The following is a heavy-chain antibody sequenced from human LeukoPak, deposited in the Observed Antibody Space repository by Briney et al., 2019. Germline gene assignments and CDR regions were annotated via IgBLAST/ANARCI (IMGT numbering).Heavy chain of an antibody. CDR2: IYYSGST. CDR3: ASPNPAANDAFDI. J-gene: IGHJ3*02. D-gene: IGHD6-13*01. CDR1: GGSISSSSYY. V-gene: IGHV4-30-4*08. Sequence: SETLSLTCTVSGGSISSSSYYWGWIRQPPGKGLEWIGYIYYSGSTYYNPSLKSRVTISVDTSKNQFSLKLSSVTAADTAVYYCASPNPAANDAFDIWGQGTMVTVSS.